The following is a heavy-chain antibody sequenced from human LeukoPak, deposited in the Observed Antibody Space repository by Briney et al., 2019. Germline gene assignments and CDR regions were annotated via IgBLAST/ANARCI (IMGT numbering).Heavy chain of an antibody. Sequence: SVKVSCKASGGTFSSYAISWVRQAPGQGLEWMGRIIPIFGIANYAQKFQGRVTITADKSTSTAYMELSSLRSEDTAVYSCAREDPTVMFDYWGKGTLVTVSS. CDR2: IIPIFGIA. CDR1: GGTFSSYA. J-gene: IGHJ4*02. CDR3: AREDPTVMFDY. V-gene: IGHV1-69*04. D-gene: IGHD1-1*01.